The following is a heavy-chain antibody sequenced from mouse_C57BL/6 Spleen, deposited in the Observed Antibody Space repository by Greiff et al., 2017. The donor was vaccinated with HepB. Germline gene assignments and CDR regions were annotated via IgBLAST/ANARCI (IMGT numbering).Heavy chain of an antibody. V-gene: IGHV1-59*01. CDR1: GYTFTSYW. D-gene: IGHD5-1*01. CDR3: ARERGTYPGAMDY. CDR2: IDPSESYT. J-gene: IGHJ4*01. Sequence: QVHVKQPGAELVRPGTSVKLSCKASGYTFTSYWMHWVKQRPGQGLEWIGVIDPSESYTNYNQKFKGKATLTVDTSSSTAYMQLSSLTSEDSAVYYCARERGTYPGAMDYWGQGTSVTVSS.